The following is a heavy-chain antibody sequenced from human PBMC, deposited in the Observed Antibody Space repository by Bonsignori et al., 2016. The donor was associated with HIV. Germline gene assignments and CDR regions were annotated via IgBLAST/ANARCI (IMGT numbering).Heavy chain of an antibody. D-gene: IGHD3-10*01. CDR2: INHSGSI. Sequence: QVQLQQWGAGLLKPSGTLSLTCAVSGGSFSGFFWSWIRQPPGKELEWIGEINHSGSINYNPSLKSRVTISVDTSQNDFSLNLNSVTTADTAVYYCARGRNITIVRGLPKRRNWFDPWGQGTLVTVSS. CDR1: GGSFSGFF. CDR3: ARGRNITIVRGLPKRRNWFDP. J-gene: IGHJ5*02. V-gene: IGHV4-34*01.